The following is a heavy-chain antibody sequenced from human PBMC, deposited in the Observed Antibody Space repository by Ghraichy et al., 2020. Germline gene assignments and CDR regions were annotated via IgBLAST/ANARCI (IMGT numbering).Heavy chain of an antibody. CDR1: GFTFSSYA. J-gene: IGHJ6*03. Sequence: AGSLRLSCAASGFTFSSYAMSWVRQAPGKGLEWVSAISGSGGSTYYADSVKGRFTISRDNSKNTLYLQMNSLRAEDTAVYYCAKCPYYPYYYYYYYMDVWGKGTTVTVSS. D-gene: IGHD3-10*01. CDR3: AKCPYYPYYYYYYYMDV. CDR2: ISGSGGST. V-gene: IGHV3-23*01.